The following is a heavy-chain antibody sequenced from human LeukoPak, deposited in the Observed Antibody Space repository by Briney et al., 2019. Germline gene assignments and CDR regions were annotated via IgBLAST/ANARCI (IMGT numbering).Heavy chain of an antibody. CDR1: GYTFTGYY. CDR2: INPNSGGT. D-gene: IGHD1-1*01. Sequence: ASVKVSCKSSGYTFTGYYMHWVRQAPGQGLEWMGWINPNSGGTNYAQKFQGRVTMTRDTSISTAYMELSRLRSDDTAVYYCAREAGTTGYYYYYMDVWGKGTTVTISS. CDR3: AREAGTTGYYYYYMDV. V-gene: IGHV1-2*02. J-gene: IGHJ6*03.